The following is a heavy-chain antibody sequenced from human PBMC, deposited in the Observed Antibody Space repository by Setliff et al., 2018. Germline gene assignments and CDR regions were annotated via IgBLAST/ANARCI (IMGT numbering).Heavy chain of an antibody. J-gene: IGHJ4*02. Sequence: SETLSLTCAVYGGSFSGYYWSWIRQPPGKGLEWIGEINHSGSTNYNPSLKSRLTISVDTSKNQFSLRLTSVTAADTAIYYCARVRNTQNGFFDYWSQGTLVTVSS. CDR3: ARVRNTQNGFFDY. V-gene: IGHV4-34*01. D-gene: IGHD1-1*01. CDR2: INHSGST. CDR1: GGSFSGYY.